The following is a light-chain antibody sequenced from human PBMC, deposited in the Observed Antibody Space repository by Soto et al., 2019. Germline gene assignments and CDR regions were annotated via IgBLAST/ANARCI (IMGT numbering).Light chain of an antibody. CDR1: SGTNVGTYR. CDR3: MIWPGV. J-gene: IGLJ1*01. V-gene: IGLV5-45*03. CDR2: YKSDSDK. Sequence: QPVLTQPSSLSASPGASASLTCTLRSGTNVGTYRIYWYQQKPGSPPQYLLGYKSDSDKQQGSGVPSRFSGSKDASANAGILLISGLQSEDEADYYCMIWPGVFGTGTKVTVL.